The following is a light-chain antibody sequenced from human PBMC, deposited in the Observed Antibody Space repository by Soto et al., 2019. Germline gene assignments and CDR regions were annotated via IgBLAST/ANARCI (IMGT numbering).Light chain of an antibody. CDR3: SSDAGSNGV. J-gene: IGLJ1*01. Sequence: QSVLTQPPSASGSPGQSVTISCTGTSSDVGGYNYVSWYQQHPGKAPKLMIYEVSKRPSGVPDRFSGSKSGNTASLTVSGLQAEDEADYYCSSDAGSNGVFGTGTKVTVL. CDR1: SSDVGGYNY. CDR2: EVS. V-gene: IGLV2-8*01.